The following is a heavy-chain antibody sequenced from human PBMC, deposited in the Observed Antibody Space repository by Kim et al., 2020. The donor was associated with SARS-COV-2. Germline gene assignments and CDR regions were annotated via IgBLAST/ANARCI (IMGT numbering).Heavy chain of an antibody. J-gene: IGHJ6*02. CDR3: ARDPDHLRRFYGMDV. CDR2: INQDGGKK. Sequence: GGSLRLSCAASGFTFSSYWMSWVRQAPGKGLEWVANINQDGGKKYYVYSVRGRFTISRDNARNSLYLQMSSLRAEDTAVYYCARDPDHLRRFYGMDVWGQGTTVTDSS. D-gene: IGHD3-3*01. V-gene: IGHV3-7*03. CDR1: GFTFSSYW.